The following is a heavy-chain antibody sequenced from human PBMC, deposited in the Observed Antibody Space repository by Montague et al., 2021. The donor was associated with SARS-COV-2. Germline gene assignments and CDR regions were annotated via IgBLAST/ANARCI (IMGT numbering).Heavy chain of an antibody. CDR3: ARDRRGLAMAGRTYYYYCMDV. CDR2: ISTSGSS. V-gene: IGHV4-61*09. Sequence: TLSLTCSVSGASISSSNYYWTWIRQPAGKGLEWIGHISTSGSSSYNPSLKSRVTLILDTSKQQFSLELTSVTAADTAAYYCARDRRGLAMAGRTYYYYCMDVWGQGTTVTVSS. D-gene: IGHD6-19*01. J-gene: IGHJ6*02. CDR1: GASISSSNYY.